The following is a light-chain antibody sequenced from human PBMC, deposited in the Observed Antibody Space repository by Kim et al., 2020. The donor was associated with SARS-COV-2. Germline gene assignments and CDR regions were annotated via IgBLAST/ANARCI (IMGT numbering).Light chain of an antibody. CDR2: DVS. V-gene: IGLV2-14*03. Sequence: QTITVSCPGTSSDVGGSNYVSWYQQHPGKAPKLMIYDVSNRPSGVSNRFSGSKSGNTASLTISGLQAEDEADYYCSSYTSSSTLYVFGTGTKVTVL. CDR1: SSDVGGSNY. CDR3: SSYTSSSTLYV. J-gene: IGLJ1*01.